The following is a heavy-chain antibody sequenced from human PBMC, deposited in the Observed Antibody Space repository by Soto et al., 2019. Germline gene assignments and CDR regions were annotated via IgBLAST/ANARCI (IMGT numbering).Heavy chain of an antibody. D-gene: IGHD5-18*01. CDR3: ARDREEWNTAMGRYFHYGLDV. CDR1: GFTFRSFE. Sequence: EVQLVESGVGLAQPGGSLRLSCAASGFTFRSFEMNWVRQAPGKGLEWLSYIGGSGYTIYYADSVKGRFTISRDSARNSLYLQMNSLRAEDTAVYYCARDREEWNTAMGRYFHYGLDVWGQGTTVTVSS. CDR2: IGGSGYTI. V-gene: IGHV3-48*03. J-gene: IGHJ6*02.